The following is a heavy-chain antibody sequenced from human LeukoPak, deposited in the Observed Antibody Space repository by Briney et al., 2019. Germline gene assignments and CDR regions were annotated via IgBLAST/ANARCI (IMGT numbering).Heavy chain of an antibody. J-gene: IGHJ5*02. D-gene: IGHD7-27*01. Sequence: SETLSLTCSVSGDSIRTYYWSWIRQPPGKGLEWTGYIIDTGSTNYKPSLKTRLTMSVDVSKNQISLKLSSVIAADTAVYYCARSSLTGGWFDPWGQGTLVTVSS. V-gene: IGHV4-59*01. CDR3: ARSSLTGGWFDP. CDR2: IIDTGST. CDR1: GDSIRTYY.